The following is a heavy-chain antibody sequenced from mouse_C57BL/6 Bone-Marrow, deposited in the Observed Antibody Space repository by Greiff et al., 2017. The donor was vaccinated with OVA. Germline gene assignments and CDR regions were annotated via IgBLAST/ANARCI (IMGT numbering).Heavy chain of an antibody. V-gene: IGHV3-6*01. CDR2: ISYDGSN. D-gene: IGHD3-2*02. Sequence: DVQLQESGPGLVKPSQSLSLTCSVTGYSITSGYYWNWIRQFPGNKLEWMGYISYDGSNNYNPSLKNRISITRDTSKNQFFLKLNSVTTEDTATYYCARDQAQATCRTWFAYWGQGTLVTVSA. J-gene: IGHJ3*01. CDR3: ARDQAQATCRTWFAY. CDR1: GYSITSGYY.